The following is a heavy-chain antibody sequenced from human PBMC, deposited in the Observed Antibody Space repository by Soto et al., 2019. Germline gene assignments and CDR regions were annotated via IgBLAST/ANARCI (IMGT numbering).Heavy chain of an antibody. CDR3: AKDAYSGYDRKSWFDP. Sequence: GSLRLSCAASGFTFSSYGMHWVRQAPGKGLEWVAVISYDGSNKYYADSVKGRFTISRDNSKNTLYLQMNSLRAEDTAVYYCAKDAYSGYDRKSWFDPWGQGTLVTSPQ. V-gene: IGHV3-30*18. J-gene: IGHJ5*02. CDR2: ISYDGSNK. CDR1: GFTFSSYG. D-gene: IGHD5-12*01.